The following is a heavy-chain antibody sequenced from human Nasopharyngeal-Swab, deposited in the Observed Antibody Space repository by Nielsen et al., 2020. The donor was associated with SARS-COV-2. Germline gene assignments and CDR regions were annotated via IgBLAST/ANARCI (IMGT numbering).Heavy chain of an antibody. J-gene: IGHJ4*02. V-gene: IGHV1-8*01. CDR2: MNPNSGNT. D-gene: IGHD5-18*01. CDR3: ARAGKIQLWFNSLYYFDY. Sequence: WVGQAPGQGLEWMGWMNPNSGNTGYAQKFQGRVTMSRDTSISTAYMELSSLRSEDTAVYYCARAGKIQLWFNSLYYFDYWGQGTLVTVSS.